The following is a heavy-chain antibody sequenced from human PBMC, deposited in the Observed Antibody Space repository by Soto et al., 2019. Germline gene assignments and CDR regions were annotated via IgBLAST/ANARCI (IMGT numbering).Heavy chain of an antibody. CDR2: IYYSGST. V-gene: IGHV4-59*01. CDR1: GGSISSYY. J-gene: IGHJ4*02. Sequence: PSGTLSLTCTVSGGSISSYYWSWIRQPPGKGLEWIGYIYYSGSTNYNPSLKSRVTISVDTSKNQFSLKLSSVTAADTAVYYCARDRDFDYWGQGTLVTVSS. D-gene: IGHD3-10*01. CDR3: ARDRDFDY.